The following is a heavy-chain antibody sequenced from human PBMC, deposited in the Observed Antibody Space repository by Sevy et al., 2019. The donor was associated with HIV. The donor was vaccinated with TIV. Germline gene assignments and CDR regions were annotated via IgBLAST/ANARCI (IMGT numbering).Heavy chain of an antibody. V-gene: IGHV3-7*01. CDR1: GFTFSANW. CDR2: IKGDGSDK. J-gene: IGHJ4*02. Sequence: QLGGSLRLSCAASGFTFSANWMNWVRQAPGKGLEWVANIKGDGSDKHYVDSVEGRFTISRDNAKNLLYLQMNSLRVEDTAVYYCAYETFGRFESWGQGTLVTVSS. D-gene: IGHD3-16*01. CDR3: AYETFGRFES.